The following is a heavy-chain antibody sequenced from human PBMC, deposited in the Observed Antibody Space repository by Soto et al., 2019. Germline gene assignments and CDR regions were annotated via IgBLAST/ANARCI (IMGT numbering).Heavy chain of an antibody. CDR1: GSTLESPW. D-gene: IGHD3-3*01. Sequence: EVQLVESGGGLVQPGGSLRLVCVDSGSTLESPWMAWVRQAPGKWLEWVANIRQDGTEIHYVEAVRGRFIISRDNAKKSVYLQMNSLRVEDSARYYCATEGDFWSGFYGWVGAWGQGTLVTVSS. V-gene: IGHV3-7*01. J-gene: IGHJ5*02. CDR3: ATEGDFWSGFYGWVGA. CDR2: IRQDGTEI.